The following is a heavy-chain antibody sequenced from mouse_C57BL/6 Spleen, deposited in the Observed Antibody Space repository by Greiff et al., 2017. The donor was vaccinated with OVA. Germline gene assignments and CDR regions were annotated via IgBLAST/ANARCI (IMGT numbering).Heavy chain of an antibody. CDR2: ISYDGSN. J-gene: IGHJ1*03. CDR1: GYSITSGYY. CDR3: AMVTTVVATDWYFDV. D-gene: IGHD1-1*01. V-gene: IGHV3-6*01. Sequence: EVKLLESGPGLVKPSQSLSLTCSVTGYSITSGYYWNWIRQFPGNKLEWMGYISYDGSNNYNPSLKNRIAITRDTSKNQFFLKLNSVTTEDTATYYCAMVTTVVATDWYFDVWGTGTTVTVSS.